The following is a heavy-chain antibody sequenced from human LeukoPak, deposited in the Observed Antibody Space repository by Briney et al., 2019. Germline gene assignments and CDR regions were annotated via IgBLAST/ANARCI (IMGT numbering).Heavy chain of an antibody. J-gene: IGHJ5*02. V-gene: IGHV3-66*02. CDR1: GFSVSNHY. D-gene: IGHD5-24*01. CDR2: IWADGTT. Sequence: GGSLRLPCAASGFSVSNHYMAWVRQAPGRRLEWVSFIWADGTTFYTDSVRGRFTVSRDQFKNTLYLQMSSLRPDDTALYYCARDGAGIESWVELDPWGLGTQVTVSA. CDR3: ARDGAGIESWVELDP.